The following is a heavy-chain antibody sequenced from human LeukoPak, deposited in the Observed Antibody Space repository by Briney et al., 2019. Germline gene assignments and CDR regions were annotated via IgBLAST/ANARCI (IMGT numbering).Heavy chain of an antibody. Sequence: GGSLRLSCAASGFTFSSYAMSWVRQAPGKGLEWVSAISGSGGSTYYADSVKGRFTISRDNSKNTLYLQMNSLRAEDTAVYYCAKPGDYDSSGYTLDDAFDIWGQGTMVTVSS. CDR1: GFTFSSYA. CDR3: AKPGDYDSSGYTLDDAFDI. CDR2: ISGSGGST. D-gene: IGHD3-22*01. V-gene: IGHV3-23*01. J-gene: IGHJ3*02.